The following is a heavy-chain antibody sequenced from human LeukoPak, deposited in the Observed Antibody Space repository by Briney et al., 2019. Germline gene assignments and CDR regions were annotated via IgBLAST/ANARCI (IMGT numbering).Heavy chain of an antibody. D-gene: IGHD1-26*01. Sequence: GGSLRLSCAASGFTVSSNYMSWVRQAPGKGLVWVSRINTDGSSTSYVDSVEGRFTISRDNAKNTLCLQMNSLRTEDTAVYYCARDGSGGSYSYWGQGTLVTVSS. J-gene: IGHJ4*02. V-gene: IGHV3-74*01. CDR1: GFTVSSNY. CDR2: INTDGSST. CDR3: ARDGSGGSYSY.